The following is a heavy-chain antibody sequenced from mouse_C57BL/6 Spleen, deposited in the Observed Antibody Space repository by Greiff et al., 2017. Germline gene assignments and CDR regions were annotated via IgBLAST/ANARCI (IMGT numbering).Heavy chain of an antibody. D-gene: IGHD4-1*01. Sequence: EVQGVESGGGLVKPGGSLKLSCAASGFTFSSYAMSWVRQTPDKRLECVATISDGGSYTYYPDNVKGRFTISRDNAKNNLYLQMSHLKSEDTAMYYCARDGPNSFDYGGQGTTLTVSS. CDR2: ISDGGSYT. V-gene: IGHV5-4*01. CDR3: ARDGPNSFDY. J-gene: IGHJ2*01. CDR1: GFTFSSYA.